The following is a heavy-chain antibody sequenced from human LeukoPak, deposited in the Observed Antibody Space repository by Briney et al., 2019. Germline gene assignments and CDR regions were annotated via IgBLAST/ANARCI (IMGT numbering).Heavy chain of an antibody. CDR3: ARSHSVTNLDY. CDR1: GYRFTSYW. Sequence: GGSLKISFKGSGYRFTSYWIGWVRPMPGKGLEWMGIIYPGDSDTRHSPSFQGQVPLSPDKSLNHAFLPWSSLKASDTAMYYCARSHSVTNLDYWGQGTMVTVSS. CDR2: IYPGDSDT. V-gene: IGHV5-51*06. J-gene: IGHJ3*01. D-gene: IGHD4-17*01.